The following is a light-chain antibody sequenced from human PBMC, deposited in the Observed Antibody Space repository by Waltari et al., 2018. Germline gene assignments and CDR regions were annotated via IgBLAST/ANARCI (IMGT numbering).Light chain of an antibody. V-gene: IGLV2-8*01. CDR1: SSDVGAYKY. Sequence: QSALTQPPSASGSPGQSVTISCTGSSSDVGAYKYVSWYQQHPGKAPKLMLYEVSKRPAGVPDRFSGSKSGNTASLTVSGLQADDEADYYCSSFAGSNRFGVFGGGTKLTVL. CDR2: EVS. J-gene: IGLJ3*02. CDR3: SSFAGSNRFGV.